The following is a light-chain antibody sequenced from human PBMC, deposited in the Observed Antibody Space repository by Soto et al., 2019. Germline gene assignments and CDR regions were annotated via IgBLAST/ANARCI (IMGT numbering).Light chain of an antibody. CDR2: GAS. V-gene: IGKV3-15*01. CDR3: QQYYNWPTYT. Sequence: IVMTQSPATLSVSPGERVTLSCRASETVRTNLAWFQQKPGQTPRLLIFGASTSSTGIPTRFTGSGSETEFTLTIGSLQSEDLAVYYCQQYYNWPTYTFGQGTKLEIK. J-gene: IGKJ2*01. CDR1: ETVRTN.